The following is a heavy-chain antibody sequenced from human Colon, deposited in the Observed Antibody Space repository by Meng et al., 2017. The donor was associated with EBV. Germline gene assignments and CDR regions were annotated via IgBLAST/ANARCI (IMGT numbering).Heavy chain of an antibody. CDR3: ARGPYCGGDCYWFDP. CDR1: ADSISSGDYS. CDR2: IYPGGTT. Sequence: HLPLQHADSGLVQPPQPPSRTCALSADSISSGDYSWSWIRQPPGQGLEWIGYIYPGGTTSNSSLKSRVTISVDNSKTQFSLRLTSVTAADTAVYYCARGPYCGGDCYWFDPWGQGTLVTVSS. D-gene: IGHD2-21*02. V-gene: IGHV4-30-2*01. J-gene: IGHJ5*02.